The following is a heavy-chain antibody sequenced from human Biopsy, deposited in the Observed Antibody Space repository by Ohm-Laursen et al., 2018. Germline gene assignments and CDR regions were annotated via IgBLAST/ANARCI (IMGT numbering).Heavy chain of an antibody. D-gene: IGHD3-22*01. J-gene: IGHJ2*01. CDR3: AKDLASGSGYYWYFDF. CDR1: GFTFDDYA. CDR2: ISWNSGNI. V-gene: IGHV3-9*01. Sequence: SLRLSCTASGFTFDDYALHWVRQAPGKGLEWVSGISWNSGNIGYADSVKGRFTIPRDNAKNSVYLQMNSLGAEDTAFYYCAKDLASGSGYYWYFDFWGRGTLVTVSS.